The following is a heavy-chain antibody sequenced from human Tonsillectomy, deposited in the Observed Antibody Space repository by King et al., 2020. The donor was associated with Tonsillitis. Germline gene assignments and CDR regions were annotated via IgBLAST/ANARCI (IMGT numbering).Heavy chain of an antibody. CDR1: GGSISGYY. J-gene: IGHJ4*02. CDR2: IYISGST. Sequence: PLQESGPGLVKPSETLSLTCTVSGGSISGYYWSWIRQPAEKGLEWIGRIYISGSTNYNPSLKGRVTMSVDTSKNQFSLKLSSVTAADTAVYYCARGQDYYDSIEVGDYFDYWGQGTLVTVSS. CDR3: ARGQDYYDSIEVGDYFDY. D-gene: IGHD3-22*01. V-gene: IGHV4-4*07.